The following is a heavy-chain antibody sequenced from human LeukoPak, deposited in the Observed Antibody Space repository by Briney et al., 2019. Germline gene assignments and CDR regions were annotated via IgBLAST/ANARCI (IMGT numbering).Heavy chain of an antibody. Sequence: GGSLRLSCAASGFTFSDYYMSWIRQAPGKGLEWVLYISSSSYTNYADSEKSRFTISRDNAKTSLYLQMNSLRDEETAVYYCARDYKYYFDYWGQGTLVTVSS. CDR1: GFTFSDYY. CDR2: ISSSSYT. D-gene: IGHD1-1*01. J-gene: IGHJ4*02. CDR3: ARDYKYYFDY. V-gene: IGHV3-11*06.